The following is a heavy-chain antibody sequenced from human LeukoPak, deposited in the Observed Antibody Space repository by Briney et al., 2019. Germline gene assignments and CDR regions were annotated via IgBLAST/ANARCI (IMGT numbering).Heavy chain of an antibody. CDR3: ARVTPSGYYYDSSVGRDGMDV. J-gene: IGHJ6*02. CDR1: GYTFSSYY. D-gene: IGHD3-22*01. CDR2: INPSGGNT. V-gene: IGHV1-46*01. Sequence: ASVKVSCKASGYTFSSYYMHWVRQAPGQGLECMGIINPSGGNTGYAQKFQGRVTMTRNTSISTAYMELSSLRSEDTAVYYCARVTPSGYYYDSSVGRDGMDVWGQGTTVTVSS.